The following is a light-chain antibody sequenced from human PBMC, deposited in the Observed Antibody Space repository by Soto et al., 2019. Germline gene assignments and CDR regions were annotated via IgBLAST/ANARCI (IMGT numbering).Light chain of an antibody. CDR2: GAS. CDR3: QHYNSYSEA. V-gene: IGKV3-20*01. CDR1: QSISSSY. J-gene: IGKJ1*01. Sequence: EIALTQSPGPLSLSPGERATLSCRASQSISSSYLAWYQQKPGQAPRLLIYGASSRATGIPDRFSGSGSGTDFTLTISSLQPDDFATYYCQHYNSYSEAFGQGTKVDIK.